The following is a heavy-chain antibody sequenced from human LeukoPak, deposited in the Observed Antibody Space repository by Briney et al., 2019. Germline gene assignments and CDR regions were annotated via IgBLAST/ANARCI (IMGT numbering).Heavy chain of an antibody. Sequence: SGGSLRLSCAASGFTFSSYAMHWVRQAAGKGLEWVAVISYDGSNKYYADSVKGRFTISRDNSKNTLYLQMNSLRAEDTAVYYCARTTGSWYMLDGGGTIDYWGQGTLVTVSS. D-gene: IGHD6-13*01. CDR3: ARTTGSWYMLDGGGTIDY. CDR1: GFTFSSYA. J-gene: IGHJ4*02. CDR2: ISYDGSNK. V-gene: IGHV3-30*04.